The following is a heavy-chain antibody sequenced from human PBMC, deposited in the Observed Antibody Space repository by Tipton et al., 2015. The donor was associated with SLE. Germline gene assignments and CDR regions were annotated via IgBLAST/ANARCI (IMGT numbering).Heavy chain of an antibody. CDR1: GGSISSSSYY. D-gene: IGHD1-26*01. Sequence: TLSLTCTVSGGSISSSSYYWGWIRQPPGKGLGWIGSFYYSGSTYYNPSLKSRVTISVDTSQNQFSLKLSSVTAADTAVYYCAGMSYPREGYFDYWCLGTLVTVSS. CDR3: AGMSYPREGYFDY. CDR2: FYYSGST. V-gene: IGHV4-39*07. J-gene: IGHJ4*02.